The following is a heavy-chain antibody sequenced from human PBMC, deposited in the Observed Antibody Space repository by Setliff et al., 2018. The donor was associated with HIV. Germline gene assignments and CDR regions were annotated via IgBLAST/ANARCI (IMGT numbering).Heavy chain of an antibody. D-gene: IGHD2-15*01. J-gene: IGHJ4*02. CDR1: GYTFSRYA. CDR2: INAGNGYT. Sequence: ASVKVSCKASGYTFSRYAMNWVRQAPGQSLEWMGWINAGNGYTKYPQKFQGRVTITSDTSASTAYMELWSLRSEDTAMYYCARVPHCSGGSCYRNYVDYWGPGTLVTVSS. CDR3: ARVPHCSGGSCYRNYVDY. V-gene: IGHV1-3*01.